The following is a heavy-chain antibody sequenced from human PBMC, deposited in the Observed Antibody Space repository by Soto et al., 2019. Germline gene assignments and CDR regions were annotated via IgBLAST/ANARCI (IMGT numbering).Heavy chain of an antibody. D-gene: IGHD1-20*01. Sequence: LSLTCAVSGGSISSSNWWSWVREPPGKGLEWIGEIYHSGSTNYNPSLKSRVTISVDKSKNQFSLKLSSVTAADTAVYYCAREDRITGTTYYFDYWGQGTLVTVSS. V-gene: IGHV4-4*02. CDR3: AREDRITGTTYYFDY. CDR2: IYHSGST. CDR1: GGSISSSNW. J-gene: IGHJ4*02.